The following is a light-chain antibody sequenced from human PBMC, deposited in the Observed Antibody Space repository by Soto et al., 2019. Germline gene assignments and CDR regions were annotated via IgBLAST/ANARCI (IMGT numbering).Light chain of an antibody. V-gene: IGKV3-20*01. CDR2: DAS. Sequence: EFVLTQSPGTLSLSPGERATLSCRASQTVRNNYLAWYHQKPGQAXXLLIYDASSRATGIPDRFSGSGSGTDFTLTISRLEPEDFAVYYCQQYGSSPLWTFGQGTKVDIK. J-gene: IGKJ1*01. CDR3: QQYGSSPLWT. CDR1: QTVRNNY.